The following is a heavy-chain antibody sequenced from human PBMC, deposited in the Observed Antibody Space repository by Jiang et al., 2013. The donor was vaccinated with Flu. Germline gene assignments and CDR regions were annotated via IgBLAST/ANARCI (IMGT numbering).Heavy chain of an antibody. CDR1: GFTFSSYG. J-gene: IGHJ4*02. V-gene: IGHV3-33*01. Sequence: VQLLESGGGVVQPGRSLRLSCAASGFTFSSYGMHWVRQAPGKGLEWVAVIWYDGSNKYYADSVKGRFTISRDNSKNTLYLQMNSLRAEDTAVYYCAALVMDTAMVTFDYWGQGTLVTVSS. CDR3: AALVMDTAMVTFDY. CDR2: IWYDGSNK. D-gene: IGHD5-18*01.